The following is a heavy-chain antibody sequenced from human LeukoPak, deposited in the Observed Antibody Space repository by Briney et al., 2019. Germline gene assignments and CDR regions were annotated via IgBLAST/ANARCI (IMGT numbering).Heavy chain of an antibody. CDR1: GFTLSTYW. D-gene: IGHD5-12*01. CDR2: IKQDGGEK. Sequence: GGSLRLSCTASGFTLSTYWMSWVRKAPGRGLEWVANIKQDGGEKYYVDSVKGRFTISRDNSKNSVYLQMNSLRDDDTGIYYCAKYSGYNLEYWGQGTLVTVSP. V-gene: IGHV3-7*01. CDR3: AKYSGYNLEY. J-gene: IGHJ4*02.